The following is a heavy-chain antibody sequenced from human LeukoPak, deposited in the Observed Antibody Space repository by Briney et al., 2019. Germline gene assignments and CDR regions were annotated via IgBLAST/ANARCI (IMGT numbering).Heavy chain of an antibody. CDR1: GFTFSSLW. CDR3: ARDPRAAPHFDY. Sequence: GGSLRLSCAASGFTFSSLWMNWVRQAPGKGLEWVANINGDGSVKHYVDSVKGRFIISRDNARNSLFLQMDSLRAEDTAVYFCARDPRAAPHFDYWGQGTLVTVSS. D-gene: IGHD6-6*01. V-gene: IGHV3-7*01. CDR2: INGDGSVK. J-gene: IGHJ4*02.